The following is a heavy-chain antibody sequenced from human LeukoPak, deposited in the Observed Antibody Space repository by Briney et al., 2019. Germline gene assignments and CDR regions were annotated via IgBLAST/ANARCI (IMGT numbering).Heavy chain of an antibody. Sequence: SETLSLTCAVYGGSFSGYYWSWIRQPPGKGLEWIGEINHSGSTNYNPSLKSRVTISVDTSKNQFSLKMSSVTAADTAVYYCARGRAIVASTAMRADYFDYWGQGTLVTVSP. CDR1: GGSFSGYY. V-gene: IGHV4-34*01. CDR2: INHSGST. J-gene: IGHJ4*02. D-gene: IGHD2-2*01. CDR3: ARGRAIVASTAMRADYFDY.